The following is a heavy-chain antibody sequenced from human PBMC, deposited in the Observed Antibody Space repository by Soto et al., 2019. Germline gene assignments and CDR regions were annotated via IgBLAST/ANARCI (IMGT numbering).Heavy chain of an antibody. CDR2: ISGSGGST. CDR1: GFTFSSYA. CDR3: AKGSGDYPYYYGMDV. D-gene: IGHD4-17*01. V-gene: IGHV3-23*01. Sequence: EVQLLESGGGLVHPGGSLRLSCAASGFTFSSYAMSWVRQAPGKGLEWVSAISGSGGSTYYADSVKGRFTISRDNSKNTLYLQMNSLRAEDTAVYYCAKGSGDYPYYYGMDVWGQGTTVTVSS. J-gene: IGHJ6*02.